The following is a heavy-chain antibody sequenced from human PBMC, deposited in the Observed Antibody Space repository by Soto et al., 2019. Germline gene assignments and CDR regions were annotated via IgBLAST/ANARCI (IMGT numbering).Heavy chain of an antibody. CDR3: AKDGGYSYGPYDY. Sequence: EVQLVESGGGLVQPGGSLRLSCAASGFTFGSYSMNWVRQAPGKGLEWVSYISSSSSTIYYADSVEGRFTISRDNAKNSLDLQMNSLRAEDTAVYYCAKDGGYSYGPYDYLGQGTLVTVSS. D-gene: IGHD5-18*01. V-gene: IGHV3-48*01. J-gene: IGHJ4*02. CDR2: ISSSSSTI. CDR1: GFTFGSYS.